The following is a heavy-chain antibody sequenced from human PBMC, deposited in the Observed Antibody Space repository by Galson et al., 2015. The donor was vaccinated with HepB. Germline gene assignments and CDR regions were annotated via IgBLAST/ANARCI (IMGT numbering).Heavy chain of an antibody. J-gene: IGHJ4*02. CDR3: ATDSSSWSPFDY. CDR2: IRYDGSNK. CDR1: GFTFSSYG. D-gene: IGHD6-13*01. V-gene: IGHV3-30*02. Sequence: SLRLSCAASGFTFSSYGMHWVRQAPGKGLEWVAFIRYDGSNKYYADSVKGRFTISRDNSENTLYLQMNSLRAEDTAVYYCATDSSSWSPFDYWGQGTLVTVSS.